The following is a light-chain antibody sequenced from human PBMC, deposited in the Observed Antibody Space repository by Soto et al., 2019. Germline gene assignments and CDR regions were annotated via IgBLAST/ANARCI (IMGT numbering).Light chain of an antibody. CDR3: HQYGSSPST. Sequence: EIVLTQSPGTLSLSPGERATLSCRASQSVTSNYLAWYQQKPGQAPRLLIYGASYRATGIPDRFSGSGSGTDFTLTISRLEPEDFAVYYCHQYGSSPSTFGLGTKVDIK. V-gene: IGKV3-20*01. J-gene: IGKJ1*01. CDR1: QSVTSNY. CDR2: GAS.